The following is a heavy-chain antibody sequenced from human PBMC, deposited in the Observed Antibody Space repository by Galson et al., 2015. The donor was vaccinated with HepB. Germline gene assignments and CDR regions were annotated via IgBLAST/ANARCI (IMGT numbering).Heavy chain of an antibody. V-gene: IGHV3-23*01. Sequence: SLRLSCAASGFAFGSHTMIWVRQAPGRGLECVSAISGHAEKIYYAESLKGRFTISRDNSKSTVYLQISGLRVGDTAVYYCVKDCHYDFWKGSLFELWGQGTPVTVAS. CDR2: ISGHAEKI. CDR1: GFAFGSHT. CDR3: VKDCHYDFWKGSLFEL. J-gene: IGHJ4*02. D-gene: IGHD3-3*01.